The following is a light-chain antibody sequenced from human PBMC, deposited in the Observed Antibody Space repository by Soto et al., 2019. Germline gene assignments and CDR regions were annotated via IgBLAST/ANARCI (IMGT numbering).Light chain of an antibody. CDR2: GAS. CDR3: QYYNNWLAT. J-gene: IGKJ4*01. V-gene: IGKV3-15*01. Sequence: EIVMTQSPATLSLSPGERATLSCRASQSISAFLAWYQQKPGQAPRLLIYGASTRATGVSARFSGSGSGTEFTLTISSLQSEDFTIYYCQYYNNWLATFGGGTKV. CDR1: QSISAF.